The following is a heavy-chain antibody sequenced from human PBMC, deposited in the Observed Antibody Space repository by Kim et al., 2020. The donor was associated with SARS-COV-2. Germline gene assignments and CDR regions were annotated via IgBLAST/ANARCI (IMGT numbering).Heavy chain of an antibody. CDR1: GYTFTSYA. J-gene: IGHJ5*02. CDR3: ARVLGAAGTNWFDP. D-gene: IGHD6-13*01. V-gene: IGHV7-4-1*02. Sequence: ASVKVSCKASGYTFTSYAMNWVRQAPGQGLEWMGWINTNTGNPTYAQGFTGRFVFSLDTSVSTAYLQISSLKAEDTAVYYCARVLGAAGTNWFDPWGQGTLVTVSS. CDR2: INTNTGNP.